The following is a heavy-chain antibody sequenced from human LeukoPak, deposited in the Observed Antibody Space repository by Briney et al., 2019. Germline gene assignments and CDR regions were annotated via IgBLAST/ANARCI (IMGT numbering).Heavy chain of an antibody. CDR1: GFTFSSYA. V-gene: IGHV3-30-3*01. CDR3: AREGVVLVRGVIRYYYGMDV. D-gene: IGHD3-10*01. Sequence: PGGSLRLSCAASGFTFSSYAMHWVRQAPGKGLEWVAVISYDGSSKYYADSVKGRFTISRDNSKNTLYLQMNSLRAEDTAVYYCAREGVVLVRGVIRYYYGMDVWGQGTTVTVSS. CDR2: ISYDGSSK. J-gene: IGHJ6*02.